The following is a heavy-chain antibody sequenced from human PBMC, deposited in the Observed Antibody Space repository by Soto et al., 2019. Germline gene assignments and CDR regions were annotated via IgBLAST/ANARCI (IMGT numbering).Heavy chain of an antibody. CDR3: VNSPDSSSSDY. D-gene: IGHD5-18*01. Sequence: SGPTVVNPTQTLTQTCPFCEVSLSTCGKGVGWVRQARGKAPEWLALIYWNDDKRYNPSLSNRLTIAKDTSKNLVVLTMTNVDPVDTGTYYCVNSPDSSSSDYWGRGTLVTVSS. CDR1: EVSLSTCGKG. V-gene: IGHV2-5*04. J-gene: IGHJ4*02. CDR2: IYWNDDK.